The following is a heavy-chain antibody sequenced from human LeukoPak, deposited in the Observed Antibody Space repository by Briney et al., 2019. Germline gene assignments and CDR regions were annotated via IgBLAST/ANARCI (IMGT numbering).Heavy chain of an antibody. CDR1: GFAFSSYW. CDR3: ARGVWHYDL. CDR2: IKSDGITT. Sequence: RTGGSLRLSCAASGFAFSSYWMHWVRRAPGKGLVWVSRIKSDGITTTYADSVKGRFTISRDNAKNTLYLQMNSLSVDDTAVYYCARGVWHYDLWGRSTLVTVSS. V-gene: IGHV3-74*01. J-gene: IGHJ2*01.